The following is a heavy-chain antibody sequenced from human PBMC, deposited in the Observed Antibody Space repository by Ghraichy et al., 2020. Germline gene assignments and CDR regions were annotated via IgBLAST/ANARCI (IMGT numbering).Heavy chain of an antibody. V-gene: IGHV3-48*03. Sequence: LSLTCAASGFTFRSYEMNWIRQAPGKGLEWISYISSSGDNIYYADSVKGRFTISRDNAKNLLYLQMNSLRAEDPAVYYCAGDYHPWGQGTLVHVSS. J-gene: IGHJ5*02. CDR2: ISSSGDNI. CDR1: GFTFRSYE. CDR3: AGDYHP.